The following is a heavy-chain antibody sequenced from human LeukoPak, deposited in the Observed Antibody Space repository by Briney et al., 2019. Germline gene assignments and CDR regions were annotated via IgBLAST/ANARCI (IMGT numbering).Heavy chain of an antibody. CDR3: ARLSGYTSS. J-gene: IGHJ4*02. CDR1: GGSISRYY. D-gene: IGHD6-13*01. Sequence: PSETLSLTCTVSGGSISRYYWSWIRQPPGEGLEWIGNIHYTGSTNYNPSLKSRVTISVDTSKNQFSLKLRSVTAADTAVYYCARLSGYTSSWGQGTLVTVSS. CDR2: IHYTGST. V-gene: IGHV4-59*08.